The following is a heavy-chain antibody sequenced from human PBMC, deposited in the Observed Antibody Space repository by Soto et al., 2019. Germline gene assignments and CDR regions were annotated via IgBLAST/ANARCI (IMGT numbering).Heavy chain of an antibody. D-gene: IGHD2-15*01. J-gene: IGHJ6*02. V-gene: IGHV4-4*02. CDR3: ARDQGGGDCSGGSCYSGYYYYGMDV. CDR2: IYHSGST. Sequence: SETLSLTCAVSGGSISSSTWWSWVRQPPGKGLEWIGEIYHSGSTNYNPSLKSRVTISVDKSKNQFSLKLSSVTAADTAVYYCARDQGGGDCSGGSCYSGYYYYGMDVWGQGTTVTVSS. CDR1: GGSISSSTW.